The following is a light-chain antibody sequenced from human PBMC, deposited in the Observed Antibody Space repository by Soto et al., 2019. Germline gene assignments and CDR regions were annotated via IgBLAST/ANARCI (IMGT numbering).Light chain of an antibody. J-gene: IGKJ1*01. CDR2: AAS. CDR3: QQYNDWPPT. V-gene: IGKV1-39*01. Sequence: PSSLSASVWDRVTITCRTSESISSYLSWYQQKAGQPPKLLIFAASSLQSGVPSRFSGSGSGTEFTLSIGSLQSEDFAVYYCQQYNDWPPTFGQGTKVDIK. CDR1: ESISSY.